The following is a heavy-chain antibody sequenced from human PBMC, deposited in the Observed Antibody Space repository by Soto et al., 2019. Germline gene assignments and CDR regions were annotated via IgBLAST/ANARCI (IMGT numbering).Heavy chain of an antibody. CDR3: ARAAVEGFGELRNWFDP. CDR1: GGSISSYY. V-gene: IGHV4-59*08. Sequence: SETLSLTCTVSGGSISSYYWSWIRQPPGKGLEWIGYIYYSGSTNYNPSLKSRVTISVDTSKNQFSLKLSSVTAADTAVYYCARAAVEGFGELRNWFDPWGQGTLVTVSS. J-gene: IGHJ5*02. D-gene: IGHD3-10*01. CDR2: IYYSGST.